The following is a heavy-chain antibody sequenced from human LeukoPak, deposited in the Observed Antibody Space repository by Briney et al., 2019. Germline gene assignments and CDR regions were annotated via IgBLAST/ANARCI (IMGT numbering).Heavy chain of an antibody. CDR2: ISAYNGNT. Sequence: ASVKVSCKASGYTFTSYGISWVRQAPGQGLEWMGWISAYNGNTNYAQKLQGRVTMTTDTSTSTAYMELRSLRSDDTAVYYCARDGQDYRAYYYYMDVWGKGTTVTVSS. J-gene: IGHJ6*03. V-gene: IGHV1-18*01. CDR3: ARDGQDYRAYYYYMDV. D-gene: IGHD4-11*01. CDR1: GYTFTSYG.